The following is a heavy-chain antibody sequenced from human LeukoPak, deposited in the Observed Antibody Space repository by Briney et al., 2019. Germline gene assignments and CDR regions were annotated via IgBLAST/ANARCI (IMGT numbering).Heavy chain of an antibody. V-gene: IGHV1-46*01. CDR3: ARESVDTSVDY. CDR1: GYTFTGYY. D-gene: IGHD3-9*01. Sequence: ASVKVSCKASGYTFTGYYMHWVRQAPGQGLEWMGIINPSGGSTSYAQKFQGRVTMTRDMSTSTVYMELSSLRSEDTAVYYCARESVDTSVDYWSQGTLVTVSS. J-gene: IGHJ4*02. CDR2: INPSGGST.